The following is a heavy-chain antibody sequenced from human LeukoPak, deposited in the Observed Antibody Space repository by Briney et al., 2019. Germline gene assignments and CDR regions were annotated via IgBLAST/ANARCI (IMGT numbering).Heavy chain of an antibody. D-gene: IGHD6-19*01. CDR1: GYTFTSYG. V-gene: IGHV1-18*01. CDR2: ISAYNGNT. J-gene: IGHJ5*02. Sequence: ASVKLSCKASGYTFTSYGISWVRQAPGQGLEWMGWISAYNGNTNYAQKLQGRVTMTTDTSTSTAYMELRSLRSDDTAVYYCARAPGIAVAGTSWFDPWGQGTLVTVSS. CDR3: ARAPGIAVAGTSWFDP.